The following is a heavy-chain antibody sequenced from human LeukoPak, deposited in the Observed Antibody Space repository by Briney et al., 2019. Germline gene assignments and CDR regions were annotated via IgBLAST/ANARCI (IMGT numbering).Heavy chain of an antibody. J-gene: IGHJ2*01. CDR2: ISVSSNTM. CDR1: GFTFSSYS. CDR3: ARGLNWGSSYFDL. V-gene: IGHV3-48*01. D-gene: IGHD7-27*01. Sequence: GGSLRLSCAASGFTFSSYSMNWVRQAPGKGLEWVSYISVSSNTMYYADSVKGRFTISRDNAKNSLYLQMNSLRAEGTAVYYCARGLNWGSSYFDLWGRGTLVTVSS.